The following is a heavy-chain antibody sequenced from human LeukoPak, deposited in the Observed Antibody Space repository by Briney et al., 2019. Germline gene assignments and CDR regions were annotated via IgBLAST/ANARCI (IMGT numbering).Heavy chain of an antibody. V-gene: IGHV4-39*01. CDR1: GGSISSSSYY. Sequence: PSETLSLTCTVSGGSISSSSYYWGWIRQPPGKGLEWIGSIYYSGSTYYNPSLKSRVTISVDTSKNQFSLKLSSVTAADTAVYYCARREPEYSSSSLDYWGQGTLVTVSS. CDR2: IYYSGST. D-gene: IGHD6-6*01. J-gene: IGHJ4*02. CDR3: ARREPEYSSSSLDY.